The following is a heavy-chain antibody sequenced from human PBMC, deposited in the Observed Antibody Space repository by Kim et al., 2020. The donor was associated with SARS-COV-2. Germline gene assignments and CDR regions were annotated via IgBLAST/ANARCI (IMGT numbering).Heavy chain of an antibody. Sequence: DATTEYAASVKGRFTVSRDDSKNIGYLQMNSLKTEDTAIYYCTRDRRYFDVWGRGTLVSVSS. V-gene: IGHV3-49*02. CDR3: TRDRRYFDV. CDR2: DATT. J-gene: IGHJ2*01.